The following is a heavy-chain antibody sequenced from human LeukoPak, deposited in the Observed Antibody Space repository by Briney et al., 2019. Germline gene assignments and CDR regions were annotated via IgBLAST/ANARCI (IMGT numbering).Heavy chain of an antibody. D-gene: IGHD6-6*01. J-gene: IGHJ6*03. CDR1: GGSISSYY. V-gene: IGHV4-4*09. Sequence: SETLSLTCTVSGGSISSYYWGWIRQPPGKGLEWIGYIYTSGSTNHNPSLKSRVTISVDTSKNQFSLKLSSVTAADTAVYYCARHDSSSSRGYYYYYMDVWGKGTTVTVSS. CDR3: ARHDSSSSRGYYYYYMDV. CDR2: IYTSGST.